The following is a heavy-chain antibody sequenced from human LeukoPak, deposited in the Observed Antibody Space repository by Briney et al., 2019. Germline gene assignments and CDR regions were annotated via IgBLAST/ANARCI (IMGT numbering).Heavy chain of an antibody. CDR3: ARQSYNWNYRNLYYYYYMDV. CDR2: IYPGDSDT. Sequence: GESLKISCKGSGYSFTSYWIGWVRQMPGKGLEWMGIIYPGDSDTRYSPSFQGQVTISANKSISTAYLQWSSLKASDTAMYYCARQSYNWNYRNLYYYYYMDVWGKGTTVTVSS. V-gene: IGHV5-51*01. D-gene: IGHD1-7*01. CDR1: GYSFTSYW. J-gene: IGHJ6*03.